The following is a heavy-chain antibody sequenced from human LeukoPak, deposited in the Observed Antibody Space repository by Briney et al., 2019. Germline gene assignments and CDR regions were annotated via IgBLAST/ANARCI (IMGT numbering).Heavy chain of an antibody. V-gene: IGHV5-51*01. CDR2: IYPGDSRI. J-gene: IGHJ5*02. Sequence: HGESLKISCQGFGYSFTSYWIGWVRQMPGKGMEWMGVIYPGDSRIRYNPSFQGQVTIPVDKSISTAYLQWVSLKASDTAMYYCACRDLTSTWSFPWGQGTLVTVSS. CDR1: GYSFTSYW. D-gene: IGHD6-13*01. CDR3: ACRDLTSTWSFP.